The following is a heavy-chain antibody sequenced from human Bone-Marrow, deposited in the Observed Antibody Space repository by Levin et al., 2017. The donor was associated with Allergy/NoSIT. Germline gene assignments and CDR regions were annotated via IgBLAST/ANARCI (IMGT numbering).Heavy chain of an antibody. CDR1: GFLFSNFV. V-gene: IGHV3-23*01. CDR3: ARRGPNWGFFDY. J-gene: IGHJ4*02. D-gene: IGHD7-27*01. Sequence: LSLTCAASGFLFSNFVMNWVRQAPGKGLEWVSSITVSGDVTYYADSVKGRFTISRDNSKNTLYVQMNSLRAEDTAVYYCARRGPNWGFFDYWGQGTMVTVSS. CDR2: ITVSGDVT.